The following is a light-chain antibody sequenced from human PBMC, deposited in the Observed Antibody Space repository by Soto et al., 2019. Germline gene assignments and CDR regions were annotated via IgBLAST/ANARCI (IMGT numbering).Light chain of an antibody. V-gene: IGKV3-20*01. CDR1: QSFSSSY. Sequence: EIVLTQSPGTLSLSPGERATLSCRARQSFSSSYLAWYQQKPGQAPRLLIYGASSRATGIPDRFSGSGSGTDFTLTISRLEPEDCAVYYCQQYGSSVYTFGQGTKLEIK. J-gene: IGKJ2*01. CDR3: QQYGSSVYT. CDR2: GAS.